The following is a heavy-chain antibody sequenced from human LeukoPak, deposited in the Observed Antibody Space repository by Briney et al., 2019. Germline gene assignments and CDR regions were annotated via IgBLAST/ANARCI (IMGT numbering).Heavy chain of an antibody. CDR1: GASMNTHY. J-gene: IGHJ4*02. D-gene: IGHD5-18*01. CDR3: ATIKRGNIFGYFDF. Sequence: SETLSLTCAVSGASMNTHYWSWIRQPPGKGLEWIGYMLDTVTTKDNPSLKSRFTLSADTSKNQFSLRLTSVTAAGTAEYYCATIKRGNIFGYFDFWGQGIPVTVSS. CDR2: MLDTVTT. V-gene: IGHV4-59*11.